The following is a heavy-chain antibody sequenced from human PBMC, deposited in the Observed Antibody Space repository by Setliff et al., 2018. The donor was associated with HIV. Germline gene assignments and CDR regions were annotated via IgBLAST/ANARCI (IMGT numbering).Heavy chain of an antibody. V-gene: IGHV1-69*13. CDR2: IIPIFGTP. Sequence: GASVMVSCKASGDTFNSHAISWVRQAPGQGLEWMGDIIPIFGTPNYAQKFKGRLTITADESTSTVYMELSSLRSGDTAVYYCARDSRDIVVVIAPEPEPYYYYGMDVWGEGTTVTVSS. J-gene: IGHJ6*04. CDR1: GDTFNSHA. CDR3: ARDSRDIVVVIAPEPEPYYYYGMDV. D-gene: IGHD2-15*01.